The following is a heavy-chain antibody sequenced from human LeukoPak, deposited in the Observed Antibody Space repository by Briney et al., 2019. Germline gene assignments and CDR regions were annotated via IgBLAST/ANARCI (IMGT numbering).Heavy chain of an antibody. V-gene: IGHV3-73*01. CDR1: GFTFSGSV. D-gene: IGHD6-19*01. J-gene: IGHJ6*02. CDR2: IRGKTHSYAT. CDR3: ARDSVPHYYYYGMDV. Sequence: GGSLRLSCAASGFTFSGSVIHWVRQASGNGLEWVGRIRGKTHSYATAYAASVKGRFTISRDDSKNTLYLQMNSLRAEDTAVYYCARDSVPHYYYYGMDVWGQGTTVTVSS.